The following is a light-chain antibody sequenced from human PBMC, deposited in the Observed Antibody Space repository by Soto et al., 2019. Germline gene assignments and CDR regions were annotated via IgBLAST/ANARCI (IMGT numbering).Light chain of an antibody. CDR3: QHYDGSPLT. J-gene: IGKJ4*01. V-gene: IGKV3-20*01. CDR1: QSVSSTY. CDR2: GAS. Sequence: EIVLTQSPGTLSLSPGERATLSCRASQSVSSTYLAWYQQKPGQAPRLLIYGASSRATGIPDRFSGSGSGTDLTLTISRLEPEDFAVYYCQHYDGSPLTFGGGTKVEIK.